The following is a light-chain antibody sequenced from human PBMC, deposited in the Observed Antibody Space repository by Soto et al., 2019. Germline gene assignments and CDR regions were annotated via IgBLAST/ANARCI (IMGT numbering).Light chain of an antibody. Sequence: QLVVTQSPSASASLGASVNLTCTLSSGHSSDAIAWHQQQPEKGPRFLMKLNSDGSHTKGDGIPGRFSGSSSGAERYLTISSLQSEDEADYYCQTWGTGIQVFGGGTKLPS. J-gene: IGLJ2*01. V-gene: IGLV4-69*01. CDR3: QTWGTGIQV. CDR2: LNSDGSH. CDR1: SGHSSDA.